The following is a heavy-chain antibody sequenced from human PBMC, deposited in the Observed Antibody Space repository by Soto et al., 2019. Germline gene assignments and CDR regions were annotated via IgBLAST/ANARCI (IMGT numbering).Heavy chain of an antibody. CDR3: ARADFWSGYHYYYGMDV. V-gene: IGHV3-53*01. J-gene: IGHJ6*02. CDR2: IYSGGST. CDR1: GFTVSSNY. Sequence: PGGSLRLSCAASGFTVSSNYMSWVRQAPGKGLEWVSVIYSGGSTYYADSVKGRFTISRDNSKNTLYLQMNSLRAEDTAVYYCARADFWSGYHYYYGMDVWGQGTTVTVSS. D-gene: IGHD3-3*01.